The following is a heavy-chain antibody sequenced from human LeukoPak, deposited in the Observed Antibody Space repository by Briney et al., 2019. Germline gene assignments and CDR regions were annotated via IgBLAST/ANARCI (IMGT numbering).Heavy chain of an antibody. Sequence: SVKVSCKASGGTFSSYAISWVRQAPGQGLEWMGGIIPIFGTANYAQKFQGRVTITADKSTSTAYMELSSLRSEDTAVYYCASPYDSSGYFKTDAFDIWGQGTMVTVSS. J-gene: IGHJ3*02. D-gene: IGHD3-22*01. CDR2: IIPIFGTA. CDR3: ASPYDSSGYFKTDAFDI. V-gene: IGHV1-69*06. CDR1: GGTFSSYA.